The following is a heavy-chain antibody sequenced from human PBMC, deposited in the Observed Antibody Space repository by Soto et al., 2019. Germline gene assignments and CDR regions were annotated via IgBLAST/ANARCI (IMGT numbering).Heavy chain of an antibody. J-gene: IGHJ6*02. Sequence: GGSLRLSCAGSGFVFSNYDMAWVRQAPGKGLEWIAYITSAATDIYYADSVKGRFTISRDNGKNSVYPQMNSLRGDGAAVYYCARDFGALGAFAWGQGTTVTVSS. CDR1: GFVFSNYD. D-gene: IGHD1-26*01. CDR3: ARDFGALGAFA. CDR2: ITSAATDI. V-gene: IGHV3-48*03.